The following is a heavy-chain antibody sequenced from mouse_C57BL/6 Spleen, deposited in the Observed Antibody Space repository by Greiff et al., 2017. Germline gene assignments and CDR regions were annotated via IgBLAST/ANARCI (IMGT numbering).Heavy chain of an antibody. V-gene: IGHV1-54*01. CDR3: ARWGSNYGYFDY. J-gene: IGHJ2*01. CDR2: INPGSGGT. D-gene: IGHD2-5*01. Sequence: QVQLQQSGAELVRPGTSVKVSCKASGYAFTNYLIEWVKQRPGQGLEWIGVINPGSGGTNYNEKFKGKATLTADKSSSTAYMQLSSLTSEDSAVYFCARWGSNYGYFDYWGQGTTLTVSS. CDR1: GYAFTNYL.